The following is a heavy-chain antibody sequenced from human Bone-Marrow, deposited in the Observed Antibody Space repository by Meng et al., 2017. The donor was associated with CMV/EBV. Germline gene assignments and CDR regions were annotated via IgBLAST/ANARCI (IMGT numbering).Heavy chain of an antibody. CDR3: ARGLWFGELSPTYYYYYGMDV. J-gene: IGHJ6*02. Sequence: ASVKVSCKASGYTFTSYDINWVRQATGQGLEWMGWMNPNSGNTGYAQKFQGRVTMTRNTSISTAYMELSSLRSEDTAVYYCARGLWFGELSPTYYYYYGMDVWGQGTTVTVSS. CDR1: GYTFTSYD. CDR2: MNPNSGNT. D-gene: IGHD3-10*01. V-gene: IGHV1-8*01.